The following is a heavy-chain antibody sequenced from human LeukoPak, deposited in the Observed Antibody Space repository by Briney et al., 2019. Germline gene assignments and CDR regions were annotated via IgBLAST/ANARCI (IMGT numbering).Heavy chain of an antibody. D-gene: IGHD2-21*02. Sequence: ASVKVSCKASGYTFTSYAISWVRQAPGQGPEWMGWISAYNGNTNYAQKLQGRVTMTTDTSTSIAYMELRSLRSDDTAVYYCARKTVVTTNWFDPWGQGTLVTVSS. CDR1: GYTFTSYA. J-gene: IGHJ5*02. CDR2: ISAYNGNT. CDR3: ARKTVVTTNWFDP. V-gene: IGHV1-18*01.